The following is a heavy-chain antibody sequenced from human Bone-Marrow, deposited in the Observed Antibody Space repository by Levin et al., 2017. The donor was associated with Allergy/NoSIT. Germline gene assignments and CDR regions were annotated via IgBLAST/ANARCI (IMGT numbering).Heavy chain of an antibody. CDR3: ARDILSGYYPVY. CDR1: GFTFSDYY. CDR2: ISGTSDYI. J-gene: IGHJ4*01. D-gene: IGHD3-9*01. Sequence: GGSLRLSCEASGFTFSDYYMSWIRQAPGKGPEWLAYISGTSDYINYADSVRGRFSISRDNDKKSLFLQIDSLRAEDTAVYYCARDILSGYYPVYWGHGTLVTVSS. V-gene: IGHV3-11*05.